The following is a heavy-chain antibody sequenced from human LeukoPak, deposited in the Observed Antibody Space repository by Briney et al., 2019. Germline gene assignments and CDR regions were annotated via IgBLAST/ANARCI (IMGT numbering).Heavy chain of an antibody. J-gene: IGHJ6*02. D-gene: IGHD3-9*01. CDR2: ISSSSSTI. Sequence: GGSLRLSCAASGFTFSSYSMNWVRQAPGKGLEWVSYISSSSSTIYYADSVKGRFTISRDNAKNSLYLQMNSLRDEDTAVYYCARDHYDILTGYYASYYYYGMDVWGQGTTVTISS. CDR1: GFTFSSYS. V-gene: IGHV3-48*02. CDR3: ARDHYDILTGYYASYYYYGMDV.